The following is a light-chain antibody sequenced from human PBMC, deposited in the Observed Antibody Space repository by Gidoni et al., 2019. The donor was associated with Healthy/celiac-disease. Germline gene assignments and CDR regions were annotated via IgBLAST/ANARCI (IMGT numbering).Light chain of an antibody. CDR1: QSISSW. V-gene: IGKV1-5*03. CDR2: KAS. J-gene: IGKJ2*01. Sequence: TYPPTTRAASVVDIVTITCRASQSISSWLDWYQQKPGKDPKLLIYKASSLESGVPSRFSGSGSGTEFTLTISSLQPDDFATYYCQQYNSYPYTFGQGTKLEIK. CDR3: QQYNSYPYT.